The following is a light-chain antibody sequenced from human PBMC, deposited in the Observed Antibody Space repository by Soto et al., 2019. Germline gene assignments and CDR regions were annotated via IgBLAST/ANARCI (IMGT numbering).Light chain of an antibody. CDR3: SSFTSTSTRV. J-gene: IGLJ3*02. CDR1: SSDVGGYDY. CDR2: EVS. V-gene: IGLV2-14*01. Sequence: QSALTQPASVSGSPGQSITISCTGTSSDVGGYDYVSWYQQHPGRAPKLMIFEVSNRPSGLSNLFSGSKSGNTASLTISGLQDDEEADDYYSSFTSTSTRVFGGGTKVTVL.